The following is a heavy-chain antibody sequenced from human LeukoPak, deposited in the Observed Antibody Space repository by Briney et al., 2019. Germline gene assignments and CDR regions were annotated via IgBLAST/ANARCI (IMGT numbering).Heavy chain of an antibody. CDR2: IYHSGST. CDR1: GYSISSGYY. Sequence: SETLSLTCTVSGYSISSGYYWGWIRQPPGKGLEWIGSIYHSGSTYYNPSLKSRVTISVDTSKNQFSLKLSPVTAADTAVYYCARDPMTTVSGPVDWFDPWGQGTLVTVSS. D-gene: IGHD4-11*01. J-gene: IGHJ5*02. V-gene: IGHV4-38-2*02. CDR3: ARDPMTTVSGPVDWFDP.